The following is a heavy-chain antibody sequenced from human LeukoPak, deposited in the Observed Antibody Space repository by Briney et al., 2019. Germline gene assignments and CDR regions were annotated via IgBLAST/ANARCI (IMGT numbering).Heavy chain of an antibody. V-gene: IGHV3-30*02. CDR1: GFTFSSYG. Sequence: GGSLRLSCAASGFTEASGFTFSSYGIHWVRQSPGKGLEWVAFIRYDGSTKYYADSVRGRFTISRDNSKNTVYVQMNSLRAEDTAVYFCAKNRLRYCSSTSCYSFDHWGQGTLVSVSS. D-gene: IGHD2-2*02. CDR2: IRYDGSTK. J-gene: IGHJ4*02. CDR3: AKNRLRYCSSTSCYSFDH.